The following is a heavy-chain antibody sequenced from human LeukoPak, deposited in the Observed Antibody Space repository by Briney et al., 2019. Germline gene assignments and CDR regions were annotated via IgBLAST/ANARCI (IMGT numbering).Heavy chain of an antibody. CDR1: GGSISSSSYC. V-gene: IGHV4-39*01. Sequence: SETLSLTCTVSGGSISSSSYCWGWIRQPPGKGLEWIGSIYYSGSTYYNPSLKSRVTISVDTSKNQFSLKLSSVTAADTAVYYCARGGFGESFFDYWGQGTLVTVSS. J-gene: IGHJ4*02. D-gene: IGHD3-10*01. CDR2: IYYSGST. CDR3: ARGGFGESFFDY.